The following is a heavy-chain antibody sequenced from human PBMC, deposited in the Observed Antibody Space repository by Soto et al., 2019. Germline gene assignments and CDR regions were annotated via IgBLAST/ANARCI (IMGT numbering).Heavy chain of an antibody. Sequence: GESLKISCKGSGYSFPTYWIGWVRQMPGKGLEWMGIIYPDDSHTRYSPSFQGQVTISADKSINTAYLQWSSLKASDTAMYYCARLITAAGHDAFDIWGQGTMVTVSS. J-gene: IGHJ3*02. CDR3: ARLITAAGHDAFDI. V-gene: IGHV5-51*01. CDR2: IYPDDSHT. CDR1: GYSFPTYW. D-gene: IGHD6-13*01.